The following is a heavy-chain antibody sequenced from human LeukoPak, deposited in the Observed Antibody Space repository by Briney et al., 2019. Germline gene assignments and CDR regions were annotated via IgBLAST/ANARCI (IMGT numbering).Heavy chain of an antibody. J-gene: IGHJ4*02. CDR1: GFTFSSYA. Sequence: GGSLRLSCAASGFTFSSYAMSWVRQAPGKGLEWVSAISGSGGSTYYADSVKGRFTISRDNSKNTLYLQMNSLRAEDTAVYYCAKGDYDFWSGEKYYFDYWGQGTLVTVSS. CDR3: AKGDYDFWSGEKYYFDY. CDR2: ISGSGGST. D-gene: IGHD3-3*01. V-gene: IGHV3-23*01.